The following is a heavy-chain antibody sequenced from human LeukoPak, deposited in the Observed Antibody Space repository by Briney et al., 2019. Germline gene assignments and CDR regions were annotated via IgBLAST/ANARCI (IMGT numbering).Heavy chain of an antibody. CDR3: ARFREGTTPFDN. CDR2: INWNGGST. D-gene: IGHD1-7*01. CDR1: GFTFDDYG. V-gene: IGHV3-20*04. J-gene: IGHJ4*02. Sequence: PGGSLRLSCAASGFTFDDYGMAWVRQAPGKGLDWVSGINWNGGSTGYGDSVKGRFTISRDNTKNSLYLQMNSLRDEDTALYYCARFREGTTPFDNWGQGTLVTVSS.